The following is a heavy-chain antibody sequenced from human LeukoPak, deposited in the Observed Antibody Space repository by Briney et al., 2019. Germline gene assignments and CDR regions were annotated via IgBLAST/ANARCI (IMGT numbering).Heavy chain of an antibody. CDR3: AKDNPPHGYSGYDSYFDY. CDR1: GFTFDDYA. Sequence: GGSLRLSCAASGFTFDDYAMHWVRQAPGKGLEWVSGISWNSGSIGYADSVKGRFTISRDNAKNSLYLQMNSLRAEDTALYYCAKDNPPHGYSGYDSYFDYWGQGTLVTVSS. J-gene: IGHJ4*02. CDR2: ISWNSGSI. V-gene: IGHV3-9*01. D-gene: IGHD5-12*01.